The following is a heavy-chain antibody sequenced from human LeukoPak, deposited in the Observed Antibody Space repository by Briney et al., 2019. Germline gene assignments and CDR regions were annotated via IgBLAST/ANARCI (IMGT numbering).Heavy chain of an antibody. D-gene: IGHD1-7*01. CDR2: VYYSGST. CDR1: GGSISSSSYY. Sequence: SETLSLXCTVSGGSISSSSYYWGWIRQPPGKGLEWIGSVYYSGSTYYNPSLKSRVTISVDTSKNQFSLKLSSVTAADTAVYYCASWNYGSYYYYYYMDVWGKGTTVTVSS. CDR3: ASWNYGSYYYYYYMDV. V-gene: IGHV4-39*01. J-gene: IGHJ6*03.